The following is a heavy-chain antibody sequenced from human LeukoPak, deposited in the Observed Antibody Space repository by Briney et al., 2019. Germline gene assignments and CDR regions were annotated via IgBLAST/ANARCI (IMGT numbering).Heavy chain of an antibody. CDR2: INHSGST. CDR1: GGSFSGYY. CDR3: ARVCYYDSSGYSFDY. J-gene: IGHJ4*02. Sequence: SETLSLTCAVYGGSFSGYYWSWIRQPPGKGLEWIGEINHSGSTNYNPSLKSRVTISVDTSKNQFSLKLSSVTAADTAVYYCARVCYYDSSGYSFDYWGQGTLVTVSS. D-gene: IGHD3-22*01. V-gene: IGHV4-34*01.